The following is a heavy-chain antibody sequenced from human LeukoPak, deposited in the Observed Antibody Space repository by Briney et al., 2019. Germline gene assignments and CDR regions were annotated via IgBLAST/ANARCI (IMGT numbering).Heavy chain of an antibody. CDR3: AKVIGIVVVPAAYFDY. V-gene: IGHV3-23*01. Sequence: GGSLRLSCAASGFTFSSYWMSWVRQAPGKGLEWVSAISGSGGSAYYADSVKGRFTISRDNSKNTLYLQMNSLRAEDTAVYYCAKVIGIVVVPAAYFDYWGQGTLVTVSS. CDR1: GFTFSSYW. CDR2: ISGSGGSA. D-gene: IGHD2-2*01. J-gene: IGHJ4*02.